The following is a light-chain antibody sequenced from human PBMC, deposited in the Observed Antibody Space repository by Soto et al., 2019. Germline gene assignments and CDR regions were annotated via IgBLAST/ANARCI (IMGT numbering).Light chain of an antibody. Sequence: DIVMTQSPDSLAVSLGERATINCKSSQSVLYSSNNKNYLAWYQQKPGQPPKLLIYWASTRESGVPDRFSGSGSGTDFTLTSSSLQAEDVAVYYCQQYYSSPLTFGGGTTVEI. J-gene: IGKJ4*01. CDR3: QQYYSSPLT. CDR2: WAS. CDR1: QSVLYSSNNKNY. V-gene: IGKV4-1*01.